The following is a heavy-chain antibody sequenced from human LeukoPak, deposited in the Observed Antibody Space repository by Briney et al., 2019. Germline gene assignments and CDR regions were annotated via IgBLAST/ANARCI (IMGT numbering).Heavy chain of an antibody. J-gene: IGHJ1*01. CDR1: GGSISTYY. D-gene: IGHD6-13*01. CDR3: SRQGDLAAAGTIYFLH. CDR2: ISASGGT. V-gene: IGHV4-59*08. Sequence: SETLSLTCTVSGGSISTYYWSWIRQSPGKGLEWIADISASGGTNYNPSLESRVTVSIDSSKNQFSLKLNSVTAPDTAVYYCSRQGDLAAAGTIYFLHWGQGTLVTVSS.